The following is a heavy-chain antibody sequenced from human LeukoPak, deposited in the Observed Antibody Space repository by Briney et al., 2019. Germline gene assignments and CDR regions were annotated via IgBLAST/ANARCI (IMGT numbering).Heavy chain of an antibody. V-gene: IGHV3-48*04. CDR1: GFTFSSYS. Sequence: PGGSLRLSCAAPGFTFSSYSMNWVRQAPGKGLEWVSFISSSSSTIYYAASVKGRFTISRDNAKNSLYLQMNSLRAEDTAVYYCARDRGGSYSAIDYWGQGTLVTVSS. J-gene: IGHJ4*02. CDR2: ISSSSSTI. D-gene: IGHD1-26*01. CDR3: ARDRGGSYSAIDY.